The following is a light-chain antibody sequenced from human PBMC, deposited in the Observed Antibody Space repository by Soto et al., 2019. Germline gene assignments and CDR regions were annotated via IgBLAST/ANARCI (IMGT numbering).Light chain of an antibody. V-gene: IGKV1-12*01. CDR1: QGISSW. J-gene: IGKJ4*01. Sequence: DIQMTQSPSFVSASVGDRVTITCRASQGISSWLAWYQHKPGRAPKRLIHAASNLESGVPSRFSGSGSGTDFTLTISSLQPEDFAAYYCQQTTSFPLTFGGGTKVEIK. CDR3: QQTTSFPLT. CDR2: AAS.